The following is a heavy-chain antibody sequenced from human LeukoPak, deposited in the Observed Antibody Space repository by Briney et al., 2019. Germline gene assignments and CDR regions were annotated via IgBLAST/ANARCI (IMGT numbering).Heavy chain of an antibody. J-gene: IGHJ5*02. Sequence: SETLSLTCTVSGGSINSYYWSWIRQPAGKGLEWIGRIYTSGSTNYNPSLKSRVTMSVDTSKNQFSLKLSSVTAADTAVYYCARDLKPPARNWFDPWGQGTLVTVSS. V-gene: IGHV4-4*07. CDR2: IYTSGST. CDR3: ARDLKPPARNWFDP. D-gene: IGHD6-6*01. CDR1: GGSINSYY.